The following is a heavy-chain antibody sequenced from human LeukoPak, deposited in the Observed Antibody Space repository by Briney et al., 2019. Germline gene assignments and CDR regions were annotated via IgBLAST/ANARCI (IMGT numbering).Heavy chain of an antibody. CDR3: ATTPHITYYYDSSGYYYFHFQH. CDR1: GYTLTELS. CDR2: FDPEDGET. D-gene: IGHD3-22*01. Sequence: GASVKVSCKVSGYTLTELSMHWVRQAPGKGLEWMGGFDPEDGETIYAQKFQGRVTMTEDTSTDTAYMELSSLRSEDTAVYYCATTPHITYYYDSSGYYYFHFQHWGQGTLVTVSS. J-gene: IGHJ1*01. V-gene: IGHV1-24*01.